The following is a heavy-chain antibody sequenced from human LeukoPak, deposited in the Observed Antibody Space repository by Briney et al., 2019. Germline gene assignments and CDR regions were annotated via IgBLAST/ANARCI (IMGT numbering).Heavy chain of an antibody. J-gene: IGHJ6*03. D-gene: IGHD2-2*01. CDR2: IDPSGGSA. Sequence: ASVKVSCKASGYTFTTYYMHWVRQAPGQGLEWMGVIDPSGGSATYAQKFQGRVTMTRDTAPRTVYMELNSLRSEDTAVYYCARRVYCSSASCYHYSYYMDVWGKGTTVTVSS. V-gene: IGHV1-46*03. CDR1: GYTFTTYY. CDR3: ARRVYCSSASCYHYSYYMDV.